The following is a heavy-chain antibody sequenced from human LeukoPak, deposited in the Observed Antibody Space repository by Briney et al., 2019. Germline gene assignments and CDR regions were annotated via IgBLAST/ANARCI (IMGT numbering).Heavy chain of an antibody. CDR1: GFTFSSYC. D-gene: IGHD3-10*01. V-gene: IGHV3-66*01. CDR3: ASDGSGSYYPTRWGAFDI. Sequence: PGGSLRLSCAASGFTFSSYCMNWVHQAPGKGLEWVSVIYTDASTSYADSVKGRFTISRDDSKNTLYLQMNSLRAEDTAVYYCASDGSGSYYPTRWGAFDIWGQGTMVTVSS. J-gene: IGHJ3*02. CDR2: IYTDAST.